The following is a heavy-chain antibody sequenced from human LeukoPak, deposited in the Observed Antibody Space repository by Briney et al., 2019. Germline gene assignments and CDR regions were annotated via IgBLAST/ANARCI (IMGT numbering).Heavy chain of an antibody. CDR2: IKHDGSGK. Sequence: PGGSLRLSCAASGFTFSSYWMSWVRQAPGKGLEWVANIKHDGSGKYYADSVKGRFTISRDNAKNSLYLQMNSLRVEDTAVYYCARWYYDIFTDHWGQGTLGIVSS. CDR3: ARWYYDIFTDH. J-gene: IGHJ4*01. CDR1: GFTFSSYW. V-gene: IGHV3-7*01. D-gene: IGHD3-9*01.